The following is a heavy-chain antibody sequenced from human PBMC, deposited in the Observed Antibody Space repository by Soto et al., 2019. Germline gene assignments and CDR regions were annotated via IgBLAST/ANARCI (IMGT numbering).Heavy chain of an antibody. D-gene: IGHD3-10*01. CDR1: GYTFTGYY. CDR3: ARDLNYGSGSLGSFDY. J-gene: IGHJ4*02. V-gene: IGHV1-2*04. Sequence: ASVKVSCKASGYTFTGYYMHWVRQAPGQGLEWMGWINPNSGGTNYAQKFQGWVTMTRDTSISTAYMELSRLRSDDTAVYYCARDLNYGSGSLGSFDYWGQGTLVTVSS. CDR2: INPNSGGT.